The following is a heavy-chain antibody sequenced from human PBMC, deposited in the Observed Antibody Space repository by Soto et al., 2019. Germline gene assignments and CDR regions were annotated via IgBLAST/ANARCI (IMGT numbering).Heavy chain of an antibody. CDR1: GYTFTSYG. D-gene: IGHD4-17*01. V-gene: IGHV1-18*04. J-gene: IGHJ6*02. Sequence: QVQLVQSGAEVKKPGASVKVSCKASGYTFTSYGISWVRQAPGQGLEWMGWISAYNGNTNYAQKLQGRVTITTDTPTRTAYLALRSLGSDDRDVYYCARGPPADSTVPTYSHNDYVMDVGGQGNKVTASS. CDR2: ISAYNGNT. CDR3: ARGPPADSTVPTYSHNDYVMDV.